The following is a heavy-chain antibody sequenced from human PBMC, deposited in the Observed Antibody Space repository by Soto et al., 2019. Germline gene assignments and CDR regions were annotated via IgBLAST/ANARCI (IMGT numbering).Heavy chain of an antibody. Sequence: PSETLSLTCTVSGGSISSSGYYWSWIRQHPGKGLEWIGYIHYSGSTYYNPSLESRVTISVDTSKNQFSLKLSSVTAADTAVYYCARDSSGYYYRWIDPWGQGTLVTVSS. V-gene: IGHV4-31*03. CDR2: IHYSGST. J-gene: IGHJ5*02. CDR1: GGSISSSGYY. D-gene: IGHD3-22*01. CDR3: ARDSSGYYYRWIDP.